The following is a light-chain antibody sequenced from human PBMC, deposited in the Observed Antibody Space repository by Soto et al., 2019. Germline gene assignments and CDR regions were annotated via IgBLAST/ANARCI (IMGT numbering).Light chain of an antibody. V-gene: IGKV1-9*01. J-gene: IGKJ3*01. Sequence: DIQLTQSPSFLSASVGDRVTITCRASQGILKNLAWYQQKPGKGPNLLIYGASTLQTGVPSRFSGSGSGTEFTLTISSLQPEDFATYYCQQLLRYPLTFSPGTKLDIK. CDR3: QQLLRYPLT. CDR2: GAS. CDR1: QGILKN.